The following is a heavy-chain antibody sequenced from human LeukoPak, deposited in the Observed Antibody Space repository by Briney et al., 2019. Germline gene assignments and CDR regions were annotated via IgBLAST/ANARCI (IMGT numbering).Heavy chain of an antibody. CDR2: INIIMRFT. D-gene: IGHD1-26*01. CDR3: ARARDPHPPTATSGSYFPDAASV. CDR1: GFKPSTDT. Sequence: SLRPSCAASGFKPSTDTTNWVSPAPDEGLGWVASINIIMRFTFYAETVKGRFTVSRDNADNSLYLHMSSLRADDTAVYYCARARDPHPPTATSGSYFPDAASVWGQGTLVTVSS. V-gene: IGHV3-21*01. J-gene: IGHJ4*02.